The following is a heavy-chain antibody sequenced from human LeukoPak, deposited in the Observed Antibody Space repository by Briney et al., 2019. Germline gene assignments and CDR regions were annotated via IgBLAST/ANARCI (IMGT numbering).Heavy chain of an antibody. CDR1: VFAFSNYE. Sequence: PGGSLRLSCTASVFAFSNYEMTWVRQAPGKGLDWVSNIGGSGANTYYADSVKGRFTISRDNSKNTLYLQMNSPRVEDTAVYYCARESRGIPGTTAFDYWGQGTLVTVSS. V-gene: IGHV3-23*01. D-gene: IGHD1-20*01. CDR2: IGGSGANT. CDR3: ARESRGIPGTTAFDY. J-gene: IGHJ4*02.